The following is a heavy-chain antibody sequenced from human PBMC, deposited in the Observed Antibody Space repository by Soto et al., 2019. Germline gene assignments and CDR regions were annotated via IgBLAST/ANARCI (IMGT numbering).Heavy chain of an antibody. J-gene: IGHJ4*02. D-gene: IGHD2-15*01. CDR3: ARGRGRYCSGGSCYLQ. V-gene: IGHV1-8*01. CDR1: GYTFTSYD. CDR2: MNPNSGNT. Sequence: QVQLVQSGAEVRKPGASVKVSCKASGYTFTSYDINWVRQATGQGLEWMGWMNPNSGNTGYAQKFQGRVTMTRNTSISTAYMELSSLRSEDTAVYYCARGRGRYCSGGSCYLQWGQGTLVTVSS.